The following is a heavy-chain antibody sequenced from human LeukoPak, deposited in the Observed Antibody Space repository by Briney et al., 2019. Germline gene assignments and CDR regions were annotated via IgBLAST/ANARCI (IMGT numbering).Heavy chain of an antibody. Sequence: PGGSLKLSCAASGFTFSDYYMSWIRQAPGKGLEWISYISSSSSIIYYADSVKGRFTISRDNAKSSLYLQMNSLTAEDTAVYYCARKRGVGVDKNAFDMWGQGTMVTVSS. D-gene: IGHD3-3*01. J-gene: IGHJ3*02. CDR3: ARKRGVGVDKNAFDM. CDR2: ISSSSSII. V-gene: IGHV3-11*01. CDR1: GFTFSDYY.